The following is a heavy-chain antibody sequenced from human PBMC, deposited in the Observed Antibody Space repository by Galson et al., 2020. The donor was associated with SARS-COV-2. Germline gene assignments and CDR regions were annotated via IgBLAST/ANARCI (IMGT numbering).Heavy chain of an antibody. V-gene: IGHV4-38-2*02. J-gene: IGHJ2*01. Sequence: SETLSLTCTVSGYSVSTTNYWGWVRKPPGRGLEWIGSVPPSGTTYYNPSLKSRVTISVDTSKNQFSLRLDSVTAADTALYYCARQGVNMIVLVTVPGWYFDLWGRGTLVTVSS. CDR2: VPPSGTT. D-gene: IGHD3-22*01. CDR3: ARQGVNMIVLVTVPGWYFDL. CDR1: GYSVSTTNY.